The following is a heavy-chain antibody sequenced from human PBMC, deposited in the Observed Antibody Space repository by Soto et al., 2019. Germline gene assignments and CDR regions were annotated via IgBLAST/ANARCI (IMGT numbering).Heavy chain of an antibody. J-gene: IGHJ6*02. D-gene: IGHD6-13*01. Sequence: GGSPRLSCAASGFTFSNAWMNWVRQAPGKGLEWVGRIKSKTDGGTTDYAAPVKGRFNISRDDSKNTLYLQMNSLKTDDTAVYYCTTDPLSSSWQAPYYYYYYGMDVWGQGTTVTVSS. CDR3: TTDPLSSSWQAPYYYYYYGMDV. V-gene: IGHV3-15*07. CDR1: GFTFSNAW. CDR2: IKSKTDGGTT.